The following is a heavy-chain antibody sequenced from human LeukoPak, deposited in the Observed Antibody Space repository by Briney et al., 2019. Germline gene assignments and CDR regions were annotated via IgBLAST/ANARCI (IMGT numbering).Heavy chain of an antibody. CDR1: GFTFSTYG. D-gene: IGHD6-19*01. J-gene: IGHJ4*02. CDR3: VTSKGAGYFGY. V-gene: IGHV3-30*02. CDR2: IRNNGDNK. Sequence: GGSLRLSCAASGFTFSTYGMHWVRQAPGKGLEWVSFIRNNGDNKYYADSVRGRFTISRDNSKNTLYLQMNTLRTDDTAVYYCVTSKGAGYFGYWGQGTLVTVSS.